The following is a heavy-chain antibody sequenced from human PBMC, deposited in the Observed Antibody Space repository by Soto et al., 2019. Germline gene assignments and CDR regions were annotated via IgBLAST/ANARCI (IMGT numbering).Heavy chain of an antibody. D-gene: IGHD2-15*01. CDR1: GYTFTGYY. V-gene: IGHV1-2*04. CDR2: INPNSGGT. Sequence: QVQLVQSGAEVKKPGASVKVSCKASGYTFTGYYMHWVRQAPGQGLEWMGWINPNSGGTNYAQKLQGWVTMTRDTSISTAYMELSRLRSDDTAVYYCARGDIVVVVAASPKAPYYFDYWGQGSLVTVSS. J-gene: IGHJ4*02. CDR3: ARGDIVVVVAASPKAPYYFDY.